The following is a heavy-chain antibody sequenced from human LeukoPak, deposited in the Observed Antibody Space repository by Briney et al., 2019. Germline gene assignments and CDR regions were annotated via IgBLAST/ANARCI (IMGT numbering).Heavy chain of an antibody. Sequence: PGGSLRLSCVASGFTFSSYAMSWVRQAPGKGLEWVSTVSGSGSSTYYADSVKGRFTISRDNSKNTPYLQMNSLRAEDTAVYYCARDQWDSSGWYRNYWGQGTLVTVSS. D-gene: IGHD6-19*01. CDR1: GFTFSSYA. CDR3: ARDQWDSSGWYRNY. V-gene: IGHV3-23*01. J-gene: IGHJ4*02. CDR2: VSGSGSST.